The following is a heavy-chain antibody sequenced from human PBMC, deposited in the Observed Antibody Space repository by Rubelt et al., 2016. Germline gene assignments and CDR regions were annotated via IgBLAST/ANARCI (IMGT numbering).Heavy chain of an antibody. CDR1: GFSFSSYA. CDR2: ISHDGNSN. J-gene: IGHJ6*02. CDR3: AMTTVNYHYHGMDV. V-gene: IGHV3-30*04. D-gene: IGHD4-17*01. Sequence: VQLVESGGGVVQPGRSLRLSCADSGFSFSSYAMHWVRQAPGKGLEWVGVISHDGNSNDYADSVKGRVTISRDNSKNTLYLQMNSLRAEETAVYYGAMTTVNYHYHGMDVWGQGTTVTVSS.